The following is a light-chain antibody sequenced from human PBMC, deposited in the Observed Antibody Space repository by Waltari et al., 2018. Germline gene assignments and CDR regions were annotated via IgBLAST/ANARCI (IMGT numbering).Light chain of an antibody. V-gene: IGKV1-5*03. CDR1: GSVSHW. CDR2: KAS. Sequence: DIQLTQSPSTLSASVGDRVTITCRASGSVSHWWAWHQQRPGKAPRLLIFKASYLEGGVSQRFSGSGSETEFTLTISGLQPDDFATYYCQQYNTYPWTFGQGTKVEIK. CDR3: QQYNTYPWT. J-gene: IGKJ1*01.